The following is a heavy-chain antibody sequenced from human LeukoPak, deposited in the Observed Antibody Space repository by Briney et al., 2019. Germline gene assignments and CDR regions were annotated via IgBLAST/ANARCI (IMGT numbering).Heavy chain of an antibody. CDR1: GYTFTNYY. J-gene: IGHJ5*02. Sequence: GASVTVSCKASGYTFTNYYMHWVRQAPGQGLEWMGLINPSGGNTRYAQNFQGRVTMTRDTSTSTVYMELSSLRSEDTAVYYCARDGLLYRGTSQDWFDPWGQGTLVTVSS. CDR3: ARDGLLYRGTSQDWFDP. D-gene: IGHD1-1*01. CDR2: INPSGGNT. V-gene: IGHV1-46*01.